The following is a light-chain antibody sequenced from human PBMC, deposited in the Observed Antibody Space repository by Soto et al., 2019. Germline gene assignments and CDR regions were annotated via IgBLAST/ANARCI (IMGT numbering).Light chain of an antibody. CDR1: QSVARN. CDR2: GAS. Sequence: EILMTQSPASLYVSPGDVDTLSCRARQSVARNVALSQQKPGQGPRPLIRGASTRAVVVTARFSGSGSGTDFIVYSSSRQSLVFAVYYCQQFHNWPPQYTFGEVSTLQI. CDR3: QQFHNWPPQYT. J-gene: IGKJ2*01. V-gene: IGKV3-15*01.